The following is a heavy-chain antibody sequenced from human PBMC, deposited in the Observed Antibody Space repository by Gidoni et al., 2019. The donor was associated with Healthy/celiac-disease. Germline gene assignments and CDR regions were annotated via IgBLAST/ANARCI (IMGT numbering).Heavy chain of an antibody. J-gene: IGHJ4*02. CDR2: INPSGSST. CDR3: ARGFGSSWDY. CDR1: GYTFTSYY. D-gene: IGHD6-13*01. V-gene: IGHV1-46*01. Sequence: QVQLVQSGAEVKKPGASVKVSCKASGYTFTSYYMHWVRQAPRQGLEWMGIINPSGSSTSYAQKFQSRVTMTRDTSTSTVYMELSSLRSEYTAVYCCARGFGSSWDYWGQGTLVTVSS.